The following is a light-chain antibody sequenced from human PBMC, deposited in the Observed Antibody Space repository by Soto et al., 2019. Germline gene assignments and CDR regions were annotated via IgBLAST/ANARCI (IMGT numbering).Light chain of an antibody. Sequence: QSVLTQSPSVSAAPGQTVTISCSGSSSNIGNNYVSWYQQLPGTAPKLLIYENNKRPSGIPDRFSGSKSGTSATLGITGLQTGDEADYYCGTWDSSLSAGVFGTGTKVTVL. CDR1: SSNIGNNY. V-gene: IGLV1-51*02. J-gene: IGLJ1*01. CDR2: ENN. CDR3: GTWDSSLSAGV.